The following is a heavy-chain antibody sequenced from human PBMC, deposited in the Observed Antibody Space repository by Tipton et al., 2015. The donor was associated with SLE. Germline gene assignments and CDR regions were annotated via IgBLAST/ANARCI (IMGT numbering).Heavy chain of an antibody. D-gene: IGHD4-17*01. J-gene: IGHJ3*02. Sequence: TLSLTCAVYGGSFSGHYWTWIRQPPGKGLEWIGEINHSGSTNYNPSLKSRVTISVDTSKNQFSLKLSSVTAADTAVYYCAGHGVRGAFDIWGQGTMVTVSS. CDR3: AGHGVRGAFDI. CDR1: GGSFSGHY. CDR2: INHSGST. V-gene: IGHV4-34*01.